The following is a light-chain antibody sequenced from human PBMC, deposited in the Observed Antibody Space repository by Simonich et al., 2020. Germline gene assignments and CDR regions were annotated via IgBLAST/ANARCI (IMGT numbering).Light chain of an antibody. CDR2: WES. Sequence: DIVMTQSPDSLAVSLGERATINCKSSQSVLYSSNNKNYLAWYKQKPGQPPKLLIYWESTRESGVPDRFSGSGSGTDFTLTISSLQAEDVAVYYCQQYYSTPQWTFGQGTKVEIK. V-gene: IGKV4-1*01. CDR3: QQYYSTPQWT. J-gene: IGKJ1*01. CDR1: QSVLYSSNNKNY.